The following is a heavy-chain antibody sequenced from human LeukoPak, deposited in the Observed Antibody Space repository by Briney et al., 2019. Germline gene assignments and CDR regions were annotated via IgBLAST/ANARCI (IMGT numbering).Heavy chain of an antibody. CDR1: GYTFTSYD. V-gene: IGHV1-8*01. CDR3: ARVVWSYAIWSGYYPYYYYGMDV. J-gene: IGHJ6*02. Sequence: ASVKVSCKASGYTFTSYDINWVRQATGQGLEWMGWMNPNSGNTGYAQKFQGSVTMTRNTSISTAYMELSSLRSEDTAVYYCARVVWSYAIWSGYYPYYYYGMDVWGQGTTVTVSS. D-gene: IGHD3-3*01. CDR2: MNPNSGNT.